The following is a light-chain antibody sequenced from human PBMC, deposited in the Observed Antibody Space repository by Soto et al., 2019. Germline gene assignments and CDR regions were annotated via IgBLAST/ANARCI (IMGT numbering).Light chain of an antibody. Sequence: DIQMTQSPSSLSASVGDRVTITCRAGQTISNYLNWYQQTPGKAPKLVSYGASSLQSGVPSRFSGSGSGKDFTLTITSLQPEDFGTYYCQQSYSTPRTFGQGTKVEVK. CDR1: QTISNY. CDR3: QQSYSTPRT. J-gene: IGKJ1*01. V-gene: IGKV1-39*01. CDR2: GAS.